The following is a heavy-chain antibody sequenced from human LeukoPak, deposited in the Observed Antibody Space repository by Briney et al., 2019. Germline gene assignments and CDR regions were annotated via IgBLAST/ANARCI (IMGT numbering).Heavy chain of an antibody. D-gene: IGHD3-9*01. V-gene: IGHV3-30-3*01. Sequence: PGRSLRLSCAASGFTFSSYAMHWVRQAPGKGLEWVAVISYDGSNKYYADSVKGRFTISRDNSKNTLHLQMNSLRAEDTAVYYCARDQSTSEYFDWLSPDYWGQGTLVTVSS. J-gene: IGHJ4*02. CDR3: ARDQSTSEYFDWLSPDY. CDR2: ISYDGSNK. CDR1: GFTFSSYA.